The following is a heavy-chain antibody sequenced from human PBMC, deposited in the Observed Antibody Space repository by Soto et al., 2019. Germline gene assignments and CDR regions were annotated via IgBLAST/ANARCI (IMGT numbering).Heavy chain of an antibody. V-gene: IGHV3-30*18. CDR3: AKDRRDGDFMHILVVDF. D-gene: IGHD2-15*01. Sequence: GGSLRLSCATSGFSLSSYAMHWVRQAPGKGLEWVALMSYDETKKYYADSVKGRFTISRDTSKNTLFLQMNNLRVEDTAVYYCAKDRRDGDFMHILVVDFWGQGALVTVYS. CDR2: MSYDETKK. CDR1: GFSLSSYA. J-gene: IGHJ4*02.